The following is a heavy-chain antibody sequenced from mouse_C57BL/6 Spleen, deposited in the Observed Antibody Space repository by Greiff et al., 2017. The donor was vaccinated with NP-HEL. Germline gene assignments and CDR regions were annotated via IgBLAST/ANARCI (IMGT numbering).Heavy chain of an antibody. CDR3: ARGDWDY. J-gene: IGHJ2*01. CDR1: GYSITSGYY. Sequence: EVQLVESGPGLVKPSQSLSLTCSVTGYSITSGYYWNWIRQFPGNKLEWMGYISYDGSNNYNPSLKNRISITRDTSKNQFFLKLNSVTTEDTATYYCARGDWDYWGQGTTLTVSS. V-gene: IGHV3-6*01. CDR2: ISYDGSN. D-gene: IGHD4-1*01.